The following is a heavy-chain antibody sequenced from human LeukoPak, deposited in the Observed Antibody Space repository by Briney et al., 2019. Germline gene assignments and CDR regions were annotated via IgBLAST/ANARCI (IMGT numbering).Heavy chain of an antibody. Sequence: GGPLRLSCAASGFTVSSNYMSWVRQAPGKGLEWVSVIYSGGSTYYAESVKGRFTISRDNSKNPLYLQMNSLRAEDTAVYYCARALITIFGVVENAFDIWGQGTMVTVSS. D-gene: IGHD3-3*01. V-gene: IGHV3-53*01. CDR3: ARALITIFGVVENAFDI. CDR1: GFTVSSNY. CDR2: IYSGGST. J-gene: IGHJ3*02.